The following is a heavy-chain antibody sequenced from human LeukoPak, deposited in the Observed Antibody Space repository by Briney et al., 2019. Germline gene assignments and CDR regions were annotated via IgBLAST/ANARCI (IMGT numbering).Heavy chain of an antibody. J-gene: IGHJ4*02. Sequence: GGSLRLSCAASGFTVSSNYMSWVRQAPGKGLEWVSVIYSGGSTYYADSVKGRFTISRDNSKNTLYLQMNSLRAEDTAVYYCARVVTYYYDSSGYYSPYYFDYWGQGTLVTVSS. CDR1: GFTVSSNY. CDR2: IYSGGST. D-gene: IGHD3-22*01. CDR3: ARVVTYYYDSSGYYSPYYFDY. V-gene: IGHV3-53*01.